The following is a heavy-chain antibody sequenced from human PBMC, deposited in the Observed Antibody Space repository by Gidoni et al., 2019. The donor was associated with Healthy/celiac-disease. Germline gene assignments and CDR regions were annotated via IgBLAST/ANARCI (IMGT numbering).Heavy chain of an antibody. CDR3: TTVIVVVVAATDY. CDR1: GFTLSNAW. J-gene: IGHJ4*01. CDR2: IKSKTDGGTT. V-gene: IGHV3-15*01. D-gene: IGHD2-15*01. Sequence: EVQLVESGGGLVKPGGSFRLSCAASGFTLSNAWMSWVRQAPGKGLEWVGRIKSKTDGGTTDYAAPVKGRFTISRYDSKNTLYLQMNSLKTEDTAVYYCTTVIVVVVAATDYWGHGTLVTVSS.